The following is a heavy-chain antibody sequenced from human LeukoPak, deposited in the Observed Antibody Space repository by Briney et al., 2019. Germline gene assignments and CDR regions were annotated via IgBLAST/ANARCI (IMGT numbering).Heavy chain of an antibody. V-gene: IGHV1-2*02. CDR2: INPNSGGT. D-gene: IGHD1-26*01. CDR3: ARDIDYLKREWETTRNDAFDI. J-gene: IGHJ3*02. Sequence: ASVKVSCKASGYTFTGYYMHWVRQAPGQGLEWMGWINPNSGGTNYAQKFQARVTMTRDTSISTAYMELSRLRSDDTAVYYCARDIDYLKREWETTRNDAFDIWGQGTMVTVSS. CDR1: GYTFTGYY.